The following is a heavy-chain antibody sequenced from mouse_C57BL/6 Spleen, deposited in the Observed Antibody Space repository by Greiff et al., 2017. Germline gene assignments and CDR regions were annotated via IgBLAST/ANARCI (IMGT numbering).Heavy chain of an antibody. Sequence: QVQLQQPGTELVKPGASVKLSCKASGYTFTSYWMHWVKQRPGQGLEWIGNINPSNGGTNYNEKFKSKATLTVDKSSSTAYMQLSSLTSEDSAVYYCERSDYGKGRYDYAMDYWGQGTSVTVSS. J-gene: IGHJ4*01. CDR3: ERSDYGKGRYDYAMDY. D-gene: IGHD2-1*01. CDR2: INPSNGGT. CDR1: GYTFTSYW. V-gene: IGHV1-53*01.